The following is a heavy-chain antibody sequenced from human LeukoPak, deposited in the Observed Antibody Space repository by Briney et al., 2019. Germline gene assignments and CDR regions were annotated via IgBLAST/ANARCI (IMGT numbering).Heavy chain of an antibody. Sequence: PSETLSLTCTVSGGSISSSSYYWGWIRQPPGKGLEWIGSIYYSGGTYHNPSLKSRVTISVDTSKDQFSLKLSSVTAADTAVYYCARGGGYASPIGYWGQGALVTVSS. D-gene: IGHD5-12*01. CDR3: ARGGGYASPIGY. CDR2: IYYSGGT. CDR1: GGSISSSSYY. J-gene: IGHJ4*02. V-gene: IGHV4-39*01.